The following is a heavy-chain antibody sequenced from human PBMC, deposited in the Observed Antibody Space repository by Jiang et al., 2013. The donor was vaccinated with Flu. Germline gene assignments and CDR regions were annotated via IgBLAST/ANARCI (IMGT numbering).Heavy chain of an antibody. CDR3: ARRYHDFWTGYSGDHNYYYMDV. CDR2: MYYSGST. V-gene: IGHV4-59*11. D-gene: IGHD3-3*01. Sequence: VQLVESGPGLVKPSETLSLTCTVSGGSISSHYWSWIRQPPGKGLEWIGYMYYSGSTNYNPSLKSRVTISVDTSRNQFSLRLTSVTAADTAVYYCARRYHDFWTGYSGDHNYYYMDVWGKGTTVTVSS. J-gene: IGHJ6*03. CDR1: GGSISSHY.